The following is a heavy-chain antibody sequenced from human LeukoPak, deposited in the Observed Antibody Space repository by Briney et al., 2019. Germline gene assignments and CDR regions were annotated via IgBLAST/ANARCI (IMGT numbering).Heavy chain of an antibody. CDR2: ISWNSGSI. CDR1: GFTFDDYA. V-gene: IGHV3-9*01. Sequence: GGSLRLSCAASGFTFDDYAMHWVRQAPGKGLEWGSGISWNSGSIGYADSVKGRFTISRDNSKTTLYLQMNSLRAEDTAVYYCAAKDDFWSGYYRGFDPWGQGTLVTVSS. CDR3: AAKDDFWSGYYRGFDP. J-gene: IGHJ5*02. D-gene: IGHD3-3*01.